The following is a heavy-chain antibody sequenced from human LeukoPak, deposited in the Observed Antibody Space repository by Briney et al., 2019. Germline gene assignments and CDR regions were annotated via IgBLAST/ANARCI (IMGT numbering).Heavy chain of an antibody. CDR3: AKALTIFYD. J-gene: IGHJ4*02. CDR2: ISVSGGST. V-gene: IGHV3-23*01. Sequence: PGGSLRLSCGASAFTFSTYGMSWVRQAPGKGLEWVSGISVSGGSTYYADSVKGRFTISRDNSKNTLYLQMNSLRAEDTAVYYCAKALTIFYDWGQGTLVTVSS. CDR1: AFTFSTYG. D-gene: IGHD3-9*01.